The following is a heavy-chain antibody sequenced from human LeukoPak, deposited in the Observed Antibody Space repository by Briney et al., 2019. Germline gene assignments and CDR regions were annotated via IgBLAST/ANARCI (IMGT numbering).Heavy chain of an antibody. CDR3: AKDSGYYDILTGYYGYYGMDV. CDR2: ISYDGSNK. J-gene: IGHJ6*02. CDR1: GFNFSRYG. V-gene: IGHV3-30-3*01. Sequence: PGRSLRLSCAASGFNFSRYGMHRVRQAPGKGLEWVAGISYDGSNKYYADFVKGRFTISRDNSKNTLYLQMNSLRAEDTAVYYCAKDSGYYDILTGYYGYYGMDVWGQGTTVTVSS. D-gene: IGHD3-9*01.